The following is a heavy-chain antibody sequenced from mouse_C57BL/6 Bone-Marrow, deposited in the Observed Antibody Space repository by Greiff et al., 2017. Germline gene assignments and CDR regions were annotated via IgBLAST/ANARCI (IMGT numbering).Heavy chain of an antibody. V-gene: IGHV5-4*03. CDR1: GFTFSSYA. CDR3: ARDPLGGYFDY. D-gene: IGHD6-1*01. Sequence: EVMLVESGGGLVKPGGSLKLSCAASGFTFSSYAMSWVRQTPEKRLEWVATISDGGSYTYYPDNVKGRFTISRDNAKNNLYLQMSHLKSEDTAMYYCARDPLGGYFDYWGQGTTLTVSS. CDR2: ISDGGSYT. J-gene: IGHJ2*01.